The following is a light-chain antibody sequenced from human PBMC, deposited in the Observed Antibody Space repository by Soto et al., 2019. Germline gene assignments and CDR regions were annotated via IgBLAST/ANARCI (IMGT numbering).Light chain of an antibody. J-gene: IGKJ1*01. CDR2: DAS. CDR3: QQGNDWPWT. CDR1: QGVSSN. Sequence: EIVMTQSPATLSVSPGERATLSCRASQGVSSNLGWYQQKPGQAPRLLIYDASTRATGIPARFSGSGSGTEFTLTISSLQSEDFAVYYCQQGNDWPWTFGQGTKVEIK. V-gene: IGKV3-15*01.